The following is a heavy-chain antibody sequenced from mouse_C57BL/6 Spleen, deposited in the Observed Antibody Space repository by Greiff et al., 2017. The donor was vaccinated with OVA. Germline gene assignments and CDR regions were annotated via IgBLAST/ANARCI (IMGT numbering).Heavy chain of an antibody. CDR2: ISDGGSYT. J-gene: IGHJ2*01. CDR3: AREDYYGSRYFDY. D-gene: IGHD1-1*01. V-gene: IGHV5-4*01. CDR1: GFTFSSYA. Sequence: EVKLMESGGGLVKPGGSLKLSCAASGFTFSSYAMSWVRQTPEKRLEWVATISDGGSYTYYPDNVKGRFTIYRDNAKNNLYLQMSHLKSEDTAMYYCAREDYYGSRYFDYWGQGTTLTVSS.